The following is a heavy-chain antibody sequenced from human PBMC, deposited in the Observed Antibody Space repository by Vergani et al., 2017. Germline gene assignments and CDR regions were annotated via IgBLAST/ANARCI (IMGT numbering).Heavy chain of an antibody. D-gene: IGHD3-10*01. V-gene: IGHV4-34*01. CDR2: INHSGST. CDR1: GGSFSGYY. J-gene: IGHJ6*02. CDR3: ARVTYYYGSGSYYKPYYYYGMDV. Sequence: QVQLQQWGAGLLKPSETLSLTCAVYGGSFSGYYWSWIRQPPGKGLEWIGEINHSGSTNYNPSLKSRVTISVDTSKNQFSLKLSSVTAADTAVYYWARVTYYYGSGSYYKPYYYYGMDVWGQGTTVTVSS.